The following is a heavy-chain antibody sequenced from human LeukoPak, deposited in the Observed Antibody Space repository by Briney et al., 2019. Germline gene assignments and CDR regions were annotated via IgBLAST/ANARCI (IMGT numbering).Heavy chain of an antibody. J-gene: IGHJ6*03. D-gene: IGHD4-11*01. CDR3: ARETYSNYTDYYYMDV. V-gene: IGHV4-59*01. CDR1: GASISSYY. CDR2: VYYSGST. Sequence: SETLSLACSVSGASISSYYWSWIRQPPGKGLEWIGCVYYSGSTKYNPSLKSRVTISVDTSKNQFSLKLSSVTAADTAVYYCARETYSNYTDYYYMDVWGKGTTVTVSS.